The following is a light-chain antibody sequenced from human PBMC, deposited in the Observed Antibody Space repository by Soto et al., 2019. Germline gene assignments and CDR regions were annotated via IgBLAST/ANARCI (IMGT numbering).Light chain of an antibody. CDR1: SSDVGRYDY. CDR3: SSHTPYNTRV. V-gene: IGLV2-14*01. J-gene: IGLJ1*01. CDR2: EVS. Sequence: QSALTQPASVSGSPGQSIAISCTGTSSDVGRYDYVSWYQHHPGKAPKLIIHEVSNRPSGVSDRFSGSKSGNTASLTISGLQADDEADYYCSSHTPYNTRVFGTGTKLTVL.